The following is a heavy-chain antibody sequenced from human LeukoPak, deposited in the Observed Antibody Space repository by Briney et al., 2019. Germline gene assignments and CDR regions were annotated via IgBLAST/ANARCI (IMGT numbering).Heavy chain of an antibody. CDR3: ARSEYSTRHFDP. CDR2: ISAYNGNT. J-gene: IGHJ5*02. Sequence: ASVKVSCKASGYTFTSYGISWVRQAPGQGLEWMGWISAYNGNTNYAQKLQGRVTMTTDTSTSTAYMELRSLRSDDTAVYYRARSEYSTRHFDPWGQGTLVTVSS. CDR1: GYTFTSYG. D-gene: IGHD6-6*01. V-gene: IGHV1-18*01.